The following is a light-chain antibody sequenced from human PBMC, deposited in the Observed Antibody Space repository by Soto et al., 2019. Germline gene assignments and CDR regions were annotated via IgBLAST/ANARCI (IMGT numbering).Light chain of an antibody. J-gene: IGKJ4*01. CDR3: QLYGSSLT. V-gene: IGKV3-15*01. CDR2: GAS. Sequence: EIVMTQSPATLSVSPGERATLSCRASQSVSSDLAWYQQKPGQAPRLLIYGASTRATDIPATFSGSGSGTEFTLTISSLQSEDFAVYYCQLYGSSLTFGGGTKVEIK. CDR1: QSVSSD.